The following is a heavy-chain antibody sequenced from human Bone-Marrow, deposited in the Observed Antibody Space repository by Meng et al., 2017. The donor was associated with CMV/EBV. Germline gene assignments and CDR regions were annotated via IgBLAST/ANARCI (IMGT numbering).Heavy chain of an antibody. CDR3: AKVEWFGELPLDY. CDR2: IKQDGSEK. Sequence: GGSLRLSCAASGFTFSSYWMSWVRQAPGKGLEWVANIKQDGSEKYYVDSVKGRFTISRDNAKNSLYLQMNSLRAEDTAVYYCAKVEWFGELPLDYWGQGTLVTVSS. D-gene: IGHD3-10*01. J-gene: IGHJ4*02. CDR1: GFTFSSYW. V-gene: IGHV3-7*01.